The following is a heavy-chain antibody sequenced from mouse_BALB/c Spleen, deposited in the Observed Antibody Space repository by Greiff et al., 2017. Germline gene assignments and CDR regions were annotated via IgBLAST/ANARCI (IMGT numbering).Heavy chain of an antibody. D-gene: IGHD1-1*01. CDR1: GYSITSDYA. Sequence: VQLKESGPGLVKPSQSLSLTCTVTGYSITSDYAWNWIRQFPGNKLEWMGYISYSGSTSYNPSLKSRISITRDTSKNQFFLQLNSVTTEDTATYYCARGTTVVATEALAMDYWGQGTSVTVSS. J-gene: IGHJ4*01. CDR2: ISYSGST. V-gene: IGHV3-2*02. CDR3: ARGTTVVATEALAMDY.